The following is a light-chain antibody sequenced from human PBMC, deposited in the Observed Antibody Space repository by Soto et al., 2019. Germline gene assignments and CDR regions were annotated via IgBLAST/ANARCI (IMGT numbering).Light chain of an antibody. CDR2: GAS. Sequence: EIVMTQSPGTLSVSPGEGATLFCRASQSVSSKLAWYQQKPGQAPRLLIYGASTRATGIPARFSGRGSGTDFTLTISSLEPEDFAVYYYQQRSNWPPITFGQGTRLEIK. CDR3: QQRSNWPPIT. V-gene: IGKV3-15*01. CDR1: QSVSSK. J-gene: IGKJ5*01.